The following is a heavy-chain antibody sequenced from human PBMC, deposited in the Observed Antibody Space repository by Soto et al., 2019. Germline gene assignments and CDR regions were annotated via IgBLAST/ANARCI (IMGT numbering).Heavy chain of an antibody. CDR3: ARDKNYYGSGSYQIDY. Sequence: QVQLVQSGAEVKKPGASVKVSCKASGYTFTSYYMHWVRQAPGQGLEWMGIINPSGGSTSYAQKFQGRVTMTRDTSTSTVYMELSSLRSEDTAVYYCARDKNYYGSGSYQIDYWGQGTLVTVSS. J-gene: IGHJ4*02. V-gene: IGHV1-46*03. CDR2: INPSGGST. CDR1: GYTFTSYY. D-gene: IGHD3-10*01.